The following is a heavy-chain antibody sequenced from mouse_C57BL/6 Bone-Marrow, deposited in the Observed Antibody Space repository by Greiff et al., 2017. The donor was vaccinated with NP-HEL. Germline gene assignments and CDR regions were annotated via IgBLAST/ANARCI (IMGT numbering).Heavy chain of an antibody. V-gene: IGHV1-80*01. J-gene: IGHJ3*01. CDR1: GYAFSRYW. CDR2: IYPGDGDT. Sequence: QVQLKESGAELVKPGASVKISCKASGYAFSRYWMNSVKQRPGKGLEWIGQIYPGDGDTNYNGKFKDKASLTADKSSSTAYMQLSSLTSEDSAVYVCARGAYWGQGTLVTVSA. CDR3: ARGAY.